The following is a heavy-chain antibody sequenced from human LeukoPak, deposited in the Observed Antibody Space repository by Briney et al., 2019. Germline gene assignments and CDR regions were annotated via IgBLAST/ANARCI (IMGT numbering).Heavy chain of an antibody. Sequence: SETLSLTCTVSGGSISSYYWSWIRQPAGKGLEWIGRIYTSGSTNYNPSLKSRVTMSVDTSKNQFSLKLSSVTAADTAVYYCARGPGSSWRAYYYYYYMDVWGKGTTVTISS. CDR3: ARGPGSSWRAYYYYYYMDV. J-gene: IGHJ6*03. CDR1: GGSISSYY. V-gene: IGHV4-4*07. D-gene: IGHD6-13*01. CDR2: IYTSGST.